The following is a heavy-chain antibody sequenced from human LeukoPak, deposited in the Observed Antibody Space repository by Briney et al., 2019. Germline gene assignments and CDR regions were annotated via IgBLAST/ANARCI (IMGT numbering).Heavy chain of an antibody. V-gene: IGHV5-51*01. CDR1: GYSFSSHW. CDR3: ARQWGRGSGSYLAY. CDR2: IYPGDSDT. Sequence: GESLKISCKGSGYSFSSHWIAWVRQMPGKGLEWMGVIYPGDSDTTYSPSFQGQVTISVDKSISTAYRQWGSLRASDTAMYYCARQWGRGSGSYLAYWGQGTVVTVSS. J-gene: IGHJ4*02. D-gene: IGHD3-10*01.